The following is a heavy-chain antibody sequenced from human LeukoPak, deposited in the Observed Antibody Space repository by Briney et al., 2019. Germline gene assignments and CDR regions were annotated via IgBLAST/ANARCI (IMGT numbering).Heavy chain of an antibody. J-gene: IGHJ4*02. CDR3: AKGQSRDDFWSGYLPHFDY. D-gene: IGHD3-3*01. CDR1: GFTFNSYA. Sequence: GGSLRLSCAASGFTFNSYAITWVRQAPGKGLEWVSSISGRGDDTYSADSVKGRFTISRDNSKNTLYLQMNSLRAEDTAVYYCAKGQSRDDFWSGYLPHFDYWGQGTLVTVFS. V-gene: IGHV3-23*01. CDR2: ISGRGDDT.